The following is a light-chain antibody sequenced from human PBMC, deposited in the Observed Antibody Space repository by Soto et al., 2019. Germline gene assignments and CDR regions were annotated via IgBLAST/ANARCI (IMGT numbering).Light chain of an antibody. CDR2: AAS. V-gene: IGKV3-15*01. Sequence: DIEMTQSPATLSASPGERVTLSCRASQSISTYLAWYQQKPGQAPRLLIYAASTKATGIPARFSGSGSATDFTLTISSLQSEDFAVYYCQSYNDSPFTFGQGTKLEI. CDR3: QSYNDSPFT. CDR1: QSISTY. J-gene: IGKJ2*01.